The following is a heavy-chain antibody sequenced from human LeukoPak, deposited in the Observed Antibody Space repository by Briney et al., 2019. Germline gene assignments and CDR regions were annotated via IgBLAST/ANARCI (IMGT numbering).Heavy chain of an antibody. D-gene: IGHD1-7*01. CDR2: INPSGGST. J-gene: IGHJ4*02. Sequence: GASVKVSCKASGYTFTSYYMHWVRQAPGQGLERMGIINPSGGSTSYAQKFQGRVTMTRDTSTGTVYMELSSLRSEDTAVYYCARVAGTTLKFDYWGQGTLVTVSS. CDR1: GYTFTSYY. CDR3: ARVAGTTLKFDY. V-gene: IGHV1-46*01.